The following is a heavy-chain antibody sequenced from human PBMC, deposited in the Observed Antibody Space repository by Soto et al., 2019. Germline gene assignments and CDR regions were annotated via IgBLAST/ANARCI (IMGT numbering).Heavy chain of an antibody. D-gene: IGHD2-8*02. J-gene: IGHJ4*02. CDR2: IYSNGGT. CDR3: ASFLVGATARNDFDS. Sequence: LQLQESGPGVVKPSETLSLACSVSGGSIRSNDYFWGWVRQPPGKGLEWIASIYSNGGTYDSPSLKSRATVSIDTSKNQFFLTVRSATAADTAVYYCASFLVGATARNDFDSWGQGTLVTISS. CDR1: GGSIRSNDYF. V-gene: IGHV4-39*01.